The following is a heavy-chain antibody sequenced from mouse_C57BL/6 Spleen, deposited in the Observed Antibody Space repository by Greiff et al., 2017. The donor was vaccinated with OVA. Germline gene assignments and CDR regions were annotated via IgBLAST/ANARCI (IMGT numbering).Heavy chain of an antibody. J-gene: IGHJ1*03. D-gene: IGHD1-1*01. V-gene: IGHV3-6*01. CDR3: ARVHYGSSLWYFDV. CDR1: GYSITSGYY. Sequence: ESGPGLVKPSQSLSLTCSVTGYSITSGYYWNWIRQFPGNKLEWMGYISYDGSNNYNPSLKNRISITRDTSTNQFFLKLNTVTTEDTATYYCARVHYGSSLWYFDVWGTGTTVTVSA. CDR2: ISYDGSN.